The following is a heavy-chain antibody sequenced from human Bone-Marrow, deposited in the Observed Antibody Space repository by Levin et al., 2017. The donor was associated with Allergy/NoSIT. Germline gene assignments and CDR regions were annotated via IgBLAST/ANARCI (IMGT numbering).Heavy chain of an antibody. V-gene: IGHV3-73*01. CDR3: TRPTSSSWDYFDY. J-gene: IGHJ4*02. CDR2: IRSKANSYAT. CDR1: GFTFSGSA. D-gene: IGHD6-13*01. Sequence: GESLKISCAASGFTFSGSAMHWVRQASGKGLEWVGRIRSKANSYATAYAASVKGRFTISRDDSKNTAYLQMNSLKTEDTAVYYCTRPTSSSWDYFDYWGQGTLVTVSS.